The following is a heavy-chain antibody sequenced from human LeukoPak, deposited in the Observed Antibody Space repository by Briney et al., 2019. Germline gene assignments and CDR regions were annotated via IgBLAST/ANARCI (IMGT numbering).Heavy chain of an antibody. J-gene: IGHJ4*02. D-gene: IGHD1-26*01. V-gene: IGHV6-1*01. CDR3: ARSGKNTFDY. CDR1: GDSVSSNSAA. Sequence: SQTLSLTCAISGDSVSSNSAAWNWIRRSPSRGLEWLGRTYYRSKWYNDYAVSVKSRVTINPDTSKNQFSLQMNSVTPEDAAVYYCARSGKNTFDYWGQGTLVTVSS. CDR2: TYYRSKWYN.